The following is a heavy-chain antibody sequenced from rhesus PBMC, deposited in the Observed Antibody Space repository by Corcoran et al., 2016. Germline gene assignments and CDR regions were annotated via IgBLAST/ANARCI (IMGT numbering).Heavy chain of an antibody. V-gene: IGHV3S5*01. CDR1: GFTFGSFG. Sequence: EVQLVETGGGLVQPGGSLNLSCAASGFTFGSFGLSWVRQAPGKGLEWVSAISSGGDSTFYADSVKGRFTIARDNSKNTLSLQMNSLRAEDTAVYYCAKDWGYWGQGVLVTVSS. CDR2: ISSGGDST. D-gene: IGHD3-34*01. J-gene: IGHJ4*01. CDR3: AKDWGY.